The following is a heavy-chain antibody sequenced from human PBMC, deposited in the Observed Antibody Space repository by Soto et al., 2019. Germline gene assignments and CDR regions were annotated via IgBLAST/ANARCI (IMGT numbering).Heavy chain of an antibody. CDR1: GFNFGDYY. J-gene: IGHJ2*01. V-gene: IGHV3-11*06. CDR3: ARLRVGVNWYFDL. CDR2: VSSTGSYT. D-gene: IGHD1-26*01. Sequence: QMQLVESGGDLVKPGGSLRLPCAASGFNFGDYYMSWVRQAPGKGLEWVSFVSSTGSYTKYSDSVGGRFTVSRDNGKNSLHLQLNSLRVEDTAVYYCARLRVGVNWYFDLWGRGTLVTVSS.